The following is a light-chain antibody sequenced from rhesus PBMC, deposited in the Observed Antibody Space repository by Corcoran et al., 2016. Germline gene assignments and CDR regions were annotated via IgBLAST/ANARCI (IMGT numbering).Light chain of an antibody. CDR2: RAS. J-gene: IGKJ2*01. Sequence: DVQLTQSPSSLSASVGDSVTITCRASQVIRNWLAWYQQKPGKVPKLLIYRASNLQTGVQSRFSGSGLVTNVTLTISSLKPEDIATYDCQKNDNSPHSFGQGTKVEIK. V-gene: IGKV1-69*01. CDR3: QKNDNSPHS. CDR1: QVIRNW.